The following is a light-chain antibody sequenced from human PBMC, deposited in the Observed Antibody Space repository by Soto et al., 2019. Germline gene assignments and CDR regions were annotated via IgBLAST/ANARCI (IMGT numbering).Light chain of an antibody. CDR1: QSVTTNF. CDR2: HAS. V-gene: IGKV3-20*01. CDR3: QQYSDSPPGYT. Sequence: EIVLTQSPGTLSLSPGERATLSCRASQSVTTNFLAWYQQKPGQAPRLLIYHASNMATGIPDRFSGSGSGTDFTLTISRLEPEDFAVYYCQQYSDSPPGYTFGQGTNLEIK. J-gene: IGKJ2*01.